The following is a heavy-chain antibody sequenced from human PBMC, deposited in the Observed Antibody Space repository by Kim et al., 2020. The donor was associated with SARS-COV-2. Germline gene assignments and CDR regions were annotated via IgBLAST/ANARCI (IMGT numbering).Heavy chain of an antibody. CDR2: IYTSGST. CDR3: ARESIATPLAWFDP. CDR1: GGSISSGSYY. D-gene: IGHD6-6*01. J-gene: IGHJ5*02. V-gene: IGHV4-61*02. Sequence: SETLSLTCTVSGGSISSGSYYWSWIRQPAGKGLEWIGRIYTSGSTNYNPSLKSRVTISVDTSKNQFSLKLSSVTAADTAVYYCARESIATPLAWFDPWGQGTLVTVSS.